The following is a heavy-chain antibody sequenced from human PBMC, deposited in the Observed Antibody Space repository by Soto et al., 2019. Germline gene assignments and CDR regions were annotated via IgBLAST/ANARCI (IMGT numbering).Heavy chain of an antibody. J-gene: IGHJ4*02. CDR1: NDSLSSHF. CDR3: AGASSRVSSVVAAY. V-gene: IGHV1-46*01. CDR2: INPGSNSA. Sequence: ASVKVSCKASNDSLSSHFIHWVRQAPGEGLEWMGIINPGSNSASYSKEFQGRLTLTSDMPSRTVYMQLSNLRSDDTAVYYCAGASSRVSSVVAAYWGQGTLVTVSS. D-gene: IGHD2-15*01.